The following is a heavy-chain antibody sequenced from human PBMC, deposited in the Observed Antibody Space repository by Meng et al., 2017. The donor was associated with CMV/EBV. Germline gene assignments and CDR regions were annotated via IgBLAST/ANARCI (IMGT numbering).Heavy chain of an antibody. Sequence: GGSLRLSCAASGFTFSSYSMNWVRQAPGKGPEWVSYISSSGSTIYYADSVKGRFTISRDNAKNSLYLQMNSLRAEDTAVYYCAANIGGSYEGLYYFDYWGQGTLVTVSS. D-gene: IGHD1-26*01. CDR2: ISSSGSTI. CDR3: AANIGGSYEGLYYFDY. CDR1: GFTFSSYS. J-gene: IGHJ4*02. V-gene: IGHV3-48*04.